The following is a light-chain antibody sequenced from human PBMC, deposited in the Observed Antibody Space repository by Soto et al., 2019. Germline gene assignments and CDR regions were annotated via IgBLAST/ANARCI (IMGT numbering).Light chain of an antibody. CDR2: AAS. Sequence: IQLSHAPSSLSASLRDRVTITCRASQSINRLLNWYQQKPGEAPKLLIYAASNLQSGVPSRFSGSGSGTEFTLTITILQPEDFAIYYCQQTYTTPRTFGQGTKVDVK. CDR3: QQTYTTPRT. V-gene: IGKV1-39*01. CDR1: QSINRL. J-gene: IGKJ1*01.